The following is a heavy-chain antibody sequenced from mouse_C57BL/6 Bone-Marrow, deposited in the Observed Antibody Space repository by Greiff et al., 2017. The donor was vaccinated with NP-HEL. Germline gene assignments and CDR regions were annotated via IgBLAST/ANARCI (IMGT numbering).Heavy chain of an antibody. CDR3: AKGYYSND. V-gene: IGHV1-55*01. CDR1: GYTFTSYW. J-gene: IGHJ2*01. D-gene: IGHD2-5*01. Sequence: QVQLQQPGAELVKPGASVKMSCKASGYTFTSYWITWVKQRPGQGLEWIGDIYPGSGSTNYNEKFKSKATLTVDTCSSKAYMQLGILTSENSAVYYCAKGYYSNDWGQGTTLTVSS. CDR2: IYPGSGST.